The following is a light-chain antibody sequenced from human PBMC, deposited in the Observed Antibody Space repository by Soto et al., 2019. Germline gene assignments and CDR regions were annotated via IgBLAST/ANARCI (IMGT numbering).Light chain of an antibody. CDR3: HQFDGSRPAFT. V-gene: IGKV3-20*01. CDR1: QSVSSRN. CDR2: GAS. J-gene: IGKJ2*01. Sequence: ETMLTQSPGTLSLSPGERATLSCRASQSVSSRNLAWYQHKPGQAPRLLIYGASFRATGIPDRFSGSGSGTDFTLTIIGLETEDSAVYYCHQFDGSRPAFTFGQGTKLEI.